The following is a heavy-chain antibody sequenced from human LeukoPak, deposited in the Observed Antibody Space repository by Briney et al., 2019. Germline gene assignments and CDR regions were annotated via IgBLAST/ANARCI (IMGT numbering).Heavy chain of an antibody. CDR2: VNVYNGNT. CDR3: ARQDGTNWVSAEYFPH. V-gene: IGHV1-3*01. Sequence: HGASVKVSCKASGYSFTNHPMHWVRQAPGQRLEWMGWVNVYNGNTKYSPKFQGRVTISSDTSANTVYMELSSLRSEDTAVYYCARQDGTNWVSAEYFPHWGQGTLVTVSS. J-gene: IGHJ1*01. D-gene: IGHD1-1*01. CDR1: GYSFTNHP.